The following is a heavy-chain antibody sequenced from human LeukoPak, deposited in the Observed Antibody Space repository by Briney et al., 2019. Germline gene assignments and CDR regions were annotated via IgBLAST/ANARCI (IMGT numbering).Heavy chain of an antibody. CDR3: TKDSGRIDY. CDR1: GFTFGDYA. J-gene: IGHJ4*02. Sequence: GRSLRLSCTSSGFTFGDYAMSWFRQAPGKGLEWVAFIRGKAYGGTTEYAASVKGRFIISRDDSKSIVYLQMNSLKTEDTAVDYCTKDSGRIDYWGQGTLVTVSS. V-gene: IGHV3-49*03. D-gene: IGHD6-25*01. CDR2: IRGKAYGGTT.